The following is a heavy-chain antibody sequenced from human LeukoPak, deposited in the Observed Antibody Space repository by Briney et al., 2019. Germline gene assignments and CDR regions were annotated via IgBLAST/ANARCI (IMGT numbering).Heavy chain of an antibody. Sequence: PGGSLRLSCAASGFTFDDYAMHWVRQAPGKGLEWVSLISWDGGSTYYADSVKGRFTISRDNSKNSLYLQMNSLRAEDTALYYCAKDSLASGGMDVWGQGTTVTVSS. CDR1: GFTFDDYA. J-gene: IGHJ6*02. CDR3: AKDSLASGGMDV. V-gene: IGHV3-43D*03. CDR2: ISWDGGST.